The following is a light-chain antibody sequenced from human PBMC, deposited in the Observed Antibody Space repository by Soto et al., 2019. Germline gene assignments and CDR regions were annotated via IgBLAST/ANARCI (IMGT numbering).Light chain of an antibody. J-gene: IGLJ1*01. Sequence: QSALTHPASLSGSPGQSITISCTGTNTDIGGYNWVSWYQQHPGRAPKLIIYEVTNRPSGVSDRFSGSKSGNTASLTISGLQTDDEADYFCSSYRRPTTLVFGPGTKVTVL. CDR3: SSYRRPTTLV. V-gene: IGLV2-14*01. CDR1: NTDIGGYNW. CDR2: EVT.